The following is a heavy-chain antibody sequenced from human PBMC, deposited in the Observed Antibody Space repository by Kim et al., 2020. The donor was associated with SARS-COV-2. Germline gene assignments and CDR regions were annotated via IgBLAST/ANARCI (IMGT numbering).Heavy chain of an antibody. CDR3: ATDSKTREGIRYYYYGMDV. V-gene: IGHV1-24*01. D-gene: IGHD1-20*01. J-gene: IGHJ6*04. Sequence: ASVKVSCKVSGYTLTELSMHWVRQAPGKGLEWMGGFDPEDGETIYAQKFQGRVTMTEDTSTDTAYMELSSLRSEDTAVYYCATDSKTREGIRYYYYGMDVWGKGTTFTVSS. CDR1: GYTLTELS. CDR2: FDPEDGET.